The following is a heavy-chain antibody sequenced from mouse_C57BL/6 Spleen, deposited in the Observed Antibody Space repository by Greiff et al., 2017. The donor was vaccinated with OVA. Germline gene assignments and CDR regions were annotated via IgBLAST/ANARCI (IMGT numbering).Heavy chain of an antibody. J-gene: IGHJ1*03. CDR1: GYTFTDYY. Sequence: EVQLQQSGPELVKPGASVKISCKASGYTFTDYYMNWVKQSHGKSLEWIGDINPNNGGTSYNQKFKGKATLTVDKSSSTAYMELRSLTSEDSAVYYCARRALLRYFDVWGTGTTVTVSS. D-gene: IGHD1-1*01. CDR2: INPNNGGT. CDR3: ARRALLRYFDV. V-gene: IGHV1-26*01.